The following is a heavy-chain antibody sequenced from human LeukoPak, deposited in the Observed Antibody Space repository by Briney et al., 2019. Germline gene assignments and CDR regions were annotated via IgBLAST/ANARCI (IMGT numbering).Heavy chain of an antibody. CDR1: GGTFSSYA. CDR3: ASGVSSAMDYYYYMDV. V-gene: IGHV1-69*06. Sequence: AASVKVYCKASGGTFSSYAISWVRQAPGQGLEWMGGIIPIFGTANYAQKFQGRVTITADKSTSTAYMELSSLRSEDTAVYYCASGVSSAMDYYYYMDVWGKGTTVTVSS. J-gene: IGHJ6*03. CDR2: IIPIFGTA. D-gene: IGHD3-16*01.